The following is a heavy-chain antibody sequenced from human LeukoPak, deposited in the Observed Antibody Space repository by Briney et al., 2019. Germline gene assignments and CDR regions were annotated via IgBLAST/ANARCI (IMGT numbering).Heavy chain of an antibody. CDR2: IYYSGST. CDR3: ARHRDHDSSGFYFDY. V-gene: IGHV4-39*01. J-gene: IGHJ4*02. CDR1: GGSISSSSYY. D-gene: IGHD3-22*01. Sequence: SETLSLTCTVSGGSISSSSYYWGWIRQPPGKGLEWIGSIYYSGSTYYNPSLKSRVTMSVDTSKNQFSLKLSSVTAADTAVYYCARHRDHDSSGFYFDYWGQGTLVTVSS.